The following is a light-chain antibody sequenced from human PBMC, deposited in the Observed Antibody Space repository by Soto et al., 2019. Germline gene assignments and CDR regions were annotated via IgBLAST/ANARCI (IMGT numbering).Light chain of an antibody. CDR3: NSYAGDILRFV. J-gene: IGLJ1*01. V-gene: IGLV2-14*01. Sequence: QTVLTQPSSVSGSPGQTVTISCTGTISDVGAYKYVSWYQQHPGKAPKLMIYEVSNRPSGVSNRFSGSKSGNTASLTISGLQADDEADYYCNSYAGDILRFVYGTGTKVTVL. CDR1: ISDVGAYKY. CDR2: EVS.